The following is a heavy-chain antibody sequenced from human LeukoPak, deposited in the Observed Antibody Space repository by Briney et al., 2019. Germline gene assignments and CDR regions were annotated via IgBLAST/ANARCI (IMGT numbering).Heavy chain of an antibody. CDR1: GGSISSNY. Sequence: PSVTLSLTCTVSGGSISSNYWSWVRQPPGKGLEWIGYIYYSGITNNNPSLKSRVTISVDTSKNQFSLKLSSVTAADTAVYYCARAYHGSGSFSPLFDPWGQGTLVTVSS. V-gene: IGHV4-59*01. D-gene: IGHD3-10*01. J-gene: IGHJ5*02. CDR3: ARAYHGSGSFSPLFDP. CDR2: IYYSGIT.